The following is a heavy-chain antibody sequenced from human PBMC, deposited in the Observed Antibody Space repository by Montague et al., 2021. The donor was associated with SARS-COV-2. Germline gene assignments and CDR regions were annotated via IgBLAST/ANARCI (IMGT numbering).Heavy chain of an antibody. J-gene: IGHJ3*02. V-gene: IGHV3-21*01. CDR3: ARDATTLAFDI. D-gene: IGHD4-11*01. CDR1: GFTFSSYS. Sequence: SLRPSCAASGFTFSSYSMNWVRQAPGKGLEWVSSISSSSSYIYYADSVKGRFTISRDNAKNSLYLQMNSLRAEDTAVYYCARDATTLAFDIWGQGTMVTVPS. CDR2: ISSSSSYI.